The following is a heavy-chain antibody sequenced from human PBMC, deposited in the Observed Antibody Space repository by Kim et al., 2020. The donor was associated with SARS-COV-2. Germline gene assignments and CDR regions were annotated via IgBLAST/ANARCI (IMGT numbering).Heavy chain of an antibody. CDR3: ARESSRRADY. J-gene: IGHJ4*02. CDR2: ST. D-gene: IGHD2-2*01. V-gene: IGHV3-23*01. Sequence: STFYADSVKGQFTISRDNSKNTLFLQLNSLRAEDTALYYCARESSRRADYWGQGTLVTVSS.